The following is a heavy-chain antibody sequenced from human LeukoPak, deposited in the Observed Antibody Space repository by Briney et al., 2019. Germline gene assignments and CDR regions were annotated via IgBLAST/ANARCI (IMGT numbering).Heavy chain of an antibody. J-gene: IGHJ6*02. Sequence: PSQTLSLTCTVSGGSISSGGYYWSWIRQHPGTGLEWIGYIYYSGSTYYNPSLKSRVTISVDTSKNQFSLKLSSVTAADTAVYYCARAQAATYGMDVWGQGTTVTVSS. CDR3: ARAQAATYGMDV. CDR2: IYYSGST. V-gene: IGHV4-31*03. CDR1: GGSISSGGYY. D-gene: IGHD6-25*01.